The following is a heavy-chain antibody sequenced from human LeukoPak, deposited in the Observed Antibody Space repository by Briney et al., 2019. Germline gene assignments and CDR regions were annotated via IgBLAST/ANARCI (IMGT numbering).Heavy chain of an antibody. CDR1: GFTFSSYG. CDR2: ISYDGSNK. Sequence: PGGSLRLSCAASGFTFSSYGMHWVRQAPGKGLEWVAVISYDGSNKYYADSVKGRFTISRDNSKNTLYLQMNSLRAEDTAVYYCAKAFYHSSGWYADYWGQGTLVTVSS. J-gene: IGHJ4*02. CDR3: AKAFYHSSGWYADY. V-gene: IGHV3-30*18. D-gene: IGHD6-19*01.